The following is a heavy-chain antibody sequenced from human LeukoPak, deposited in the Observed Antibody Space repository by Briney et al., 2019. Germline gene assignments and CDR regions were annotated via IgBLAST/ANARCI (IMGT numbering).Heavy chain of an antibody. CDR3: AREFQWLRFSYFDY. Sequence: SVKVSCKASGGTFSSYAISWVRQAPGQGLEWMGRIIPILGIANYAQKFQGRVTITADKSTSTAYMELSSLRSEDTAVYYCAREFQWLRFSYFDYWGQGTLVTVSS. V-gene: IGHV1-69*04. D-gene: IGHD5-12*01. CDR1: GGTFSSYA. J-gene: IGHJ4*02. CDR2: IIPILGIA.